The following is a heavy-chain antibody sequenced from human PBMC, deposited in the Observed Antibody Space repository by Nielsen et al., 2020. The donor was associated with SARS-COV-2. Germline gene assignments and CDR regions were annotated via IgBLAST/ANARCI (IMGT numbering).Heavy chain of an antibody. D-gene: IGHD2-2*01. CDR2: ISTGSSTI. J-gene: IGHJ6*02. Sequence: GESLKISCAASGFTFSNHDMNWVRQAPGKGLEWVSYISTGSSTIYYADSVEGRFTISRDNAKNSLYLQMNSLRAEDTAVYYCAKDKYQLLNYGMDVWGQGTTVTVSS. CDR1: GFTFSNHD. V-gene: IGHV3-48*01. CDR3: AKDKYQLLNYGMDV.